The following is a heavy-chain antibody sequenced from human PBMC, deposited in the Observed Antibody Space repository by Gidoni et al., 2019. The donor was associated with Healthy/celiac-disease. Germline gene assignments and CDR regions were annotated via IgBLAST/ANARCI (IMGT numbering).Heavy chain of an antibody. V-gene: IGHV1-18*01. J-gene: IGHJ4*02. Sequence: QVQLVQSGAEVKQPGASVKVSCKASGYTFTSYGISWVRQAPGQGLEWMGWISAYNGNTNYAQKLQGRVTMTTDTSTSTAYMELRSLRSDDTAVYYCARDPPGGQLWLPHFDYWGQGTLVTVSS. CDR3: ARDPPGGQLWLPHFDY. CDR1: GYTFTSYG. D-gene: IGHD5-18*01. CDR2: ISAYNGNT.